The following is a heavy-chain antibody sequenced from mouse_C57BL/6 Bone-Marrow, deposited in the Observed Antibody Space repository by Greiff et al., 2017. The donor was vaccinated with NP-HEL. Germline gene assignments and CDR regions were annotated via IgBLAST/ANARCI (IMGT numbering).Heavy chain of an antibody. J-gene: IGHJ2*01. CDR1: GFTFTDYF. CDR3: GSSYDRYYFDF. D-gene: IGHD1-1*01. CDR2: IYPGSGIT. V-gene: IGHV1-76*01. Sequence: VQGVEPGAELVRPGASVKLSCKASGFTFTDYFINWVRQRPGQGLGWIARIYPGSGITYYNERFKGKATLTAEKSSNTAYMQLSSLTSEDSAVYFCGSSYDRYYFDFCGQGTTLTVSS.